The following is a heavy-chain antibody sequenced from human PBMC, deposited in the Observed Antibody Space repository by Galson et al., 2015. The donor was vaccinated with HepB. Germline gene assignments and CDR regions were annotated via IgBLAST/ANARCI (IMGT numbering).Heavy chain of an antibody. J-gene: IGHJ4*02. V-gene: IGHV1-24*01. Sequence: SVKVSCKVSGYTLTELSMHWVRQAPGKGLEWMGGFDPEDGETIYAQKFQGRVTMTEDTSTDTAYMELSSLRSEDTAVYYCATVSMIVVVLKGALSFDYWGQGTLVTVSS. CDR3: ATVSMIVVVLKGALSFDY. CDR1: GYTLTELS. D-gene: IGHD3-22*01. CDR2: FDPEDGET.